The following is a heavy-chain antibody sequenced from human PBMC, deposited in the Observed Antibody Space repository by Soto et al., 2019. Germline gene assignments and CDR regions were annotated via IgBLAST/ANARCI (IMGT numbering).Heavy chain of an antibody. CDR3: ARSFYYYDSSDYFDY. Sequence: GGSLRLSCAASGFTFSSYGMHWVRQAPGKGLEWVAVIWYDGSNKYYADSVKGRFTISRDNSKNTLYLQMNSLRAEDTAVYYCARSFYYYDSSDYFDYWGQGTLVTVSS. J-gene: IGHJ4*02. CDR2: IWYDGSNK. D-gene: IGHD3-22*01. CDR1: GFTFSSYG. V-gene: IGHV3-33*01.